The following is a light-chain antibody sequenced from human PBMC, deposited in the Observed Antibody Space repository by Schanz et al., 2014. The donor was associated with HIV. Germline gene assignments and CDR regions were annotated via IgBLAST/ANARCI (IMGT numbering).Light chain of an antibody. J-gene: IGLJ2*01. V-gene: IGLV1-44*01. CDR3: QSFDRGMRGLI. Sequence: QSVLAQPPSASGTPGQRVTISCSGSSSNIGDNPVNWYQQVPGTAPKLLIYSDNQRPSEVTDRFSGSKSGTSASLAISGLQSDDEADYYCQSFDRGMRGLIFGGGTKLTVL. CDR1: SSNIGDNP. CDR2: SDN.